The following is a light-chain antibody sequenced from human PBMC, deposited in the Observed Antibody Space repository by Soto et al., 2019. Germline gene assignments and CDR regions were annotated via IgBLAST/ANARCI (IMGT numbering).Light chain of an antibody. V-gene: IGKV3-15*01. CDR3: QHYYQSPSFS. CDR2: DAS. CDR1: QSVATY. Sequence: EIVMTQSPSTLSVSAGERVTVSCRASQSVATYVSWYQQKPGQAPRLLIYDASTRATDVPARFSGSGSGTEIILPISSLQYEDFAVYYCQHYYQSPSFSFGPGTKLEIK. J-gene: IGKJ2*01.